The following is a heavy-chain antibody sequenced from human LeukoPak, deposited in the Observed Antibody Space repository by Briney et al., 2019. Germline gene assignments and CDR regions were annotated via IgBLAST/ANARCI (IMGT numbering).Heavy chain of an antibody. CDR2: ISGSGGST. CDR3: VKEAKILVVVAATVDY. Sequence: GGSLRLSCAASGFTFSSYAMSWVRQAPGKGLGWVSAISGSGGSTYYADSVKGRFTISRDNSKNTLYLQMNSLRAEDTAVYYCVKEAKILVVVAATVDYWGQGTLVTVSS. J-gene: IGHJ4*02. V-gene: IGHV3-23*01. D-gene: IGHD2-15*01. CDR1: GFTFSSYA.